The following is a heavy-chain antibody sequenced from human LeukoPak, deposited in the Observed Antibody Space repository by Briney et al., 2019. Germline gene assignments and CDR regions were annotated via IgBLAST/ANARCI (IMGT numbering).Heavy chain of an antibody. CDR1: GFTFSSYA. Sequence: QAGGSLRLSCAASGFTFSSYAMSWVRQAPGKGLEWVSAISGSGGSTYYADSVKGRFTISRDNSKNTLYLQMNSLRAEDTAVYYCAKTPSGWYEGPFDYWGQGTLVTVSS. J-gene: IGHJ4*02. CDR2: ISGSGGST. D-gene: IGHD6-19*01. CDR3: AKTPSGWYEGPFDY. V-gene: IGHV3-23*01.